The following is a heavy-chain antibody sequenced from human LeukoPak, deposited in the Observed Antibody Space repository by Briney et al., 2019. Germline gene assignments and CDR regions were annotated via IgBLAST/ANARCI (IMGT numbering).Heavy chain of an antibody. CDR1: GFTFNNYA. CDR2: INENGGST. CDR3: ARQGGYYYESGASYYFDY. V-gene: IGHV3-23*01. Sequence: GGSLRLSCAASGFTFNNYAVSWVRQAPGKGLEWVSGINENGGSTYYADSVKGRFTTSRDNSKNTLYLQMNSLRAEDTAIYYCARQGGYYYESGASYYFDYWGQGTLVTVSS. J-gene: IGHJ4*02. D-gene: IGHD3-22*01.